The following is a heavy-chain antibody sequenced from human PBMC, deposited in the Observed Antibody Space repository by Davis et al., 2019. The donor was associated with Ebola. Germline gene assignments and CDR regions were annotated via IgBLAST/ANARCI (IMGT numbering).Heavy chain of an antibody. Sequence: SQTLSLTCAVYGGSFSDYYWTWIRQPPGKGLQWVGEINHSGSTNYNPSLKRRVTLSVDTSKNQFSLRLSSVTAADTALYYCARGQFYYDNGGQRKIDNWGQGTLVTVSS. D-gene: IGHD3-22*01. J-gene: IGHJ4*02. CDR1: GGSFSDYY. CDR3: ARGQFYYDNGGQRKIDN. CDR2: INHSGST. V-gene: IGHV4-34*01.